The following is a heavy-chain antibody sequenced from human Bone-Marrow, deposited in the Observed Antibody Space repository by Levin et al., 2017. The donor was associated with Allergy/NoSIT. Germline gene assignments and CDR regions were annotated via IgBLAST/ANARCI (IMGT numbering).Heavy chain of an antibody. V-gene: IGHV3-21*01. J-gene: IGHJ6*02. CDR2: ISSSGEFK. Sequence: GGSLRLSCEASGFFFDQCSFNWVRQAPGKGLEWVSSISSSGEFKFYADSEQGRFIISRDNAKNSVSLQINGLRVEDTATYYCARDGPSINLGSMDVWGQGTTVTVSS. CDR1: GFFFDQCS. CDR3: ARDGPSINLGSMDV. D-gene: IGHD3-16*01.